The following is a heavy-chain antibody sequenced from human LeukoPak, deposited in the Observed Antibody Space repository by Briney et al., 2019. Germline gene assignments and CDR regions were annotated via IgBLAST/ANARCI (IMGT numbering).Heavy chain of an antibody. Sequence: PSETLSLTCAVYGGSFSGYYWSWIRQPPGKGLEWIGEMNHSGSTSHNPSLKSRVTISVDSSKNQFSLKVTSVTAADTAVYYCARGLISGDYSKSFEYWGRATLVTVSS. CDR3: ARGLISGDYSKSFEY. J-gene: IGHJ4*02. D-gene: IGHD4-11*01. V-gene: IGHV4-34*01. CDR2: MNHSGST. CDR1: GGSFSGYY.